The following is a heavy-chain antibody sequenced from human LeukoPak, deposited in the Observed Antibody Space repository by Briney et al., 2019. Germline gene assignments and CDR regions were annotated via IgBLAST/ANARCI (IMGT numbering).Heavy chain of an antibody. Sequence: SVKVSCNASGGTFSSYAISWVRQAPGQGLEWMGGSIPIFGTANYAQKFQGRVTITADESTSTAYMELSSLRSEDTAVYYCARMPREYGSYYDDYYYMDVWGKGTTVTVSS. D-gene: IGHD1-26*01. J-gene: IGHJ6*03. CDR2: SIPIFGTA. V-gene: IGHV1-69*13. CDR1: GGTFSSYA. CDR3: ARMPREYGSYYDDYYYMDV.